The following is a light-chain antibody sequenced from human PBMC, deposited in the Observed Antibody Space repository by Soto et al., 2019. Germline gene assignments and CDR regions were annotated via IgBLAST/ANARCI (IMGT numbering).Light chain of an antibody. CDR2: NND. V-gene: IGLV1-44*01. Sequence: QSVLTQPPSASGTPGQRVTISCSGNSSNIGSNTVNWYQQVPGTAPKLLIYNNDQRPSGVPDRFSGSKSGTSASLATSGLRSEDEADYYCAAGDDSLNGWVFGGGTKLTVL. CDR3: AAGDDSLNGWV. CDR1: SSNIGSNT. J-gene: IGLJ3*02.